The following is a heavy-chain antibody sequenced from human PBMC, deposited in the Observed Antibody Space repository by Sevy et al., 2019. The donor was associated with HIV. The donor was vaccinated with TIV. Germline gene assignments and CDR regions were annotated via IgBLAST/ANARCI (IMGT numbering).Heavy chain of an antibody. Sequence: GSLRLSCTVSGGSISSYYWSWIRQPPGKGLEWIGYIYYSGSTNYNPSLKSRVTISVDTSKNQFSLKLSSVTAADTAVYYCARDKGYYGSGSYYYYYMDVWGKGTTVTVSS. CDR3: ARDKGYYGSGSYYYYYMDV. J-gene: IGHJ6*03. D-gene: IGHD3-10*01. CDR2: IYYSGST. CDR1: GGSISSYY. V-gene: IGHV4-59*01.